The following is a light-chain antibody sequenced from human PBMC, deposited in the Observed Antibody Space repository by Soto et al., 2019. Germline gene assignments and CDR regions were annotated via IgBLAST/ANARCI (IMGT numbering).Light chain of an antibody. V-gene: IGLV2-8*01. Sequence: QSALTQPPSASGSAGQSVTISCTGTSSDVGGYNYVSWYQQHPGKAPKLMIYEVTKRPSGVPDRFSGSKSGNTASLTVSGLLAEDEADYYCSSHAGINNVVFGGGTKLTVL. J-gene: IGLJ3*02. CDR2: EVT. CDR1: SSDVGGYNY. CDR3: SSHAGINNVV.